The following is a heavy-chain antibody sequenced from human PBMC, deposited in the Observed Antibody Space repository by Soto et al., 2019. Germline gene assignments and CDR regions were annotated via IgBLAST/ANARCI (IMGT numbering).Heavy chain of an antibody. CDR1: GFTFSSYS. V-gene: IGHV3-21*01. D-gene: IGHD3-22*01. CDR3: ARAYYYDSSGYIH. CDR2: ISSSSSYI. Sequence: GGSLRLSCAASGFTFSSYSMNWVRQAPGKGLEWVSSISSSSSYIYYADSVKGQFTISRDNAKNSLYLQMNSLRAEDTALYYCARAYYYDSSGYIHWGQGTLVTVSS. J-gene: IGHJ4*02.